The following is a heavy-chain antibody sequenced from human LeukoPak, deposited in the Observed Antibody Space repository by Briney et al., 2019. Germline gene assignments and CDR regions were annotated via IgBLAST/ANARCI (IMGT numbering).Heavy chain of an antibody. D-gene: IGHD3-16*01. CDR3: AKRADYYDSSRALYDAFDL. CDR2: TRYDGSDK. CDR1: GFTFRTYG. Sequence: PGGSLRLSCAASGFTFRTYGMHWVRQAPGKGLEWVTFTRYDGSDKFYADSVRGRFTISRDNSKNTLFLQLNSLRVEDTAVYYCAKRADYYDSSRALYDAFDLWGQGTMVTVSS. V-gene: IGHV3-30*02. J-gene: IGHJ3*01.